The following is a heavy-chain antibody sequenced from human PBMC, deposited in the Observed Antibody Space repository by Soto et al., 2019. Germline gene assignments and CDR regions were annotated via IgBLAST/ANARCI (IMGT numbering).Heavy chain of an antibody. D-gene: IGHD3-22*01. Sequence: ASVKVSCKASGYTFTGYYMHWVRQAPGQGLEWMGWINPNSGGTNYAQKFQGWVTMTRDTSISTAYMELSRLRSDDTAVYYCAREFRDYYDSSGYYDYWGQGTLVTVSS. CDR1: GYTFTGYY. CDR2: INPNSGGT. V-gene: IGHV1-2*04. CDR3: AREFRDYYDSSGYYDY. J-gene: IGHJ4*02.